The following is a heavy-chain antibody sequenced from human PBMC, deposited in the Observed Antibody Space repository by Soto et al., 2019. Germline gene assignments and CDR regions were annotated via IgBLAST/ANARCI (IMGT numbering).Heavy chain of an antibody. CDR1: GGTFSSYT. Sequence: QVQLVQSGAEVKKPGSSVKVSCKASGGTFSSYTISWVRQAPVQGLEWMGRIIPILGIANYAQKFQGRVTITADKSTSTAYMELSSLRSDDTAVYYCARDRGIAVAGTCFDYWGQGTLVTVSS. CDR2: IIPILGIA. J-gene: IGHJ4*02. V-gene: IGHV1-69*08. D-gene: IGHD6-19*01. CDR3: ARDRGIAVAGTCFDY.